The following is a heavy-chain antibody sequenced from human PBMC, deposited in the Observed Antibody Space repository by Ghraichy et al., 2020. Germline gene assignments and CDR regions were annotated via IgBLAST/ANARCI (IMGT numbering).Heavy chain of an antibody. D-gene: IGHD3-10*01. Sequence: SETLSLTCTVSGGSISSYYWSWIRQPPGKGLEWIGYIYYSGSTNYNPSLKSRVTISVDTSKNQFSLKLSSVTAADTAVYYCARAMVRGAGYFDLWGRGTLVTVSS. J-gene: IGHJ2*01. CDR2: IYYSGST. V-gene: IGHV4-59*01. CDR1: GGSISSYY. CDR3: ARAMVRGAGYFDL.